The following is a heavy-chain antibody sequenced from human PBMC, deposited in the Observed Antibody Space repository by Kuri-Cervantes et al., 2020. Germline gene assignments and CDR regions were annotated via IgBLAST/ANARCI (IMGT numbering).Heavy chain of an antibody. Sequence: GESLKISCAASGFTFSSYAMHWVRQAPGKGLEWVAVISYDGSNKYYADSVKGRFTISRDNSKNTLYLQTNSLRAEDTAVYYCARGGQLLLQDYWGQGTLVTVSS. D-gene: IGHD2-15*01. V-gene: IGHV3-30-3*01. CDR2: ISYDGSNK. J-gene: IGHJ4*02. CDR3: ARGGQLLLQDY. CDR1: GFTFSSYA.